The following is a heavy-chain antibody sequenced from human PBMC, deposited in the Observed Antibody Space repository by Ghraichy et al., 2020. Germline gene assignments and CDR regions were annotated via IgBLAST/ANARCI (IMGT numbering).Heavy chain of an antibody. CDR2: IKEDGSKK. D-gene: IGHD6-19*01. J-gene: IGHJ6*03. Sequence: VANIKEDGSKKYYVDSVKGRFTISRDNAKNSLYLQMNSLRAEDTTVYFCAREGGSGWFHSNFYMDVWGKGT. CDR3: AREGGSGWFHSNFYMDV. V-gene: IGHV3-7*01.